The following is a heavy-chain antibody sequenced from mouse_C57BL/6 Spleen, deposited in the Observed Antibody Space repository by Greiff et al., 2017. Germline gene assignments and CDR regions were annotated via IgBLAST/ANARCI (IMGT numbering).Heavy chain of an antibody. CDR3: ATYYSNGDWYFDG. J-gene: IGHJ1*03. Sequence: EVQLVESGGGLVKPGGSLKLSCAASGFTFSDYGMHWVRQAPEKGLEWVAYISSGSSTIYYADTVKGRFTISRDNAKNTLFLQMTSLRSEDTAMYYCATYYSNGDWYFDGWGTGTTVTVSS. CDR1: GFTFSDYG. V-gene: IGHV5-17*01. CDR2: ISSGSSTI. D-gene: IGHD2-5*01.